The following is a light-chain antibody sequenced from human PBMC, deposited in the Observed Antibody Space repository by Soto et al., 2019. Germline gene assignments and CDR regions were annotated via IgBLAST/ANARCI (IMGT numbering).Light chain of an antibody. Sequence: SYELTQPPSVSVAPGKTARITCGGNNIGSKSVHWYQQKPGQAPVLVIYYNSDRPSGIPERFSGSNSGNTATLTISRVEAGDEADYCCQVWDSSSDHVVFGGGTKLPS. J-gene: IGLJ2*01. CDR3: QVWDSSSDHVV. CDR1: NIGSKS. CDR2: YNS. V-gene: IGLV3-21*04.